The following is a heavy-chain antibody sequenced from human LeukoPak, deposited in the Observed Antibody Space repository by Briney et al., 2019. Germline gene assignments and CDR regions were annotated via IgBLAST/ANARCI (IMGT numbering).Heavy chain of an antibody. V-gene: IGHV3-7*03. J-gene: IGHJ4*02. D-gene: IGHD5-12*01. CDR2: IKQDGSEK. Sequence: GGSLRLSCAASGFTFSSYWMTWVRLAPGKGLEWVANIKQDGSEKYYVDSVKGRFTISRDNAKNSLYLQMNSLRAEDTAVYYCASEPTFYSGYVPHYFDYWGQGTLVTVSS. CDR3: ASEPTFYSGYVPHYFDY. CDR1: GFTFSSYW.